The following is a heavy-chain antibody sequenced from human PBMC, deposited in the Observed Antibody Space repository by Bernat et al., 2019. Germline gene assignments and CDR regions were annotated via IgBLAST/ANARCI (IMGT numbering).Heavy chain of an antibody. V-gene: IGHV3-30-3*01. D-gene: IGHD1-26*01. Sequence: QVQLVESGGGVVHPGMSLRLSCAASGFTFSSCSMHWGRQAPGKGLEWVALISYDGSNIQYADSVKGRFTISRDNSKNTLYLHMNSLRAEDTAVYYWARGAGSGAYLVDYWGQGTLVTVSS. CDR1: GFTFSSCS. CDR3: ARGAGSGAYLVDY. J-gene: IGHJ4*02. CDR2: ISYDGSNI.